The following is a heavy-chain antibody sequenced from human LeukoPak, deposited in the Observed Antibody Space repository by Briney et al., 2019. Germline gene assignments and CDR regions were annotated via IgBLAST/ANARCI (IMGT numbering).Heavy chain of an antibody. Sequence: GGSLRLSCVVSGISLSNYAMTRVRQAPGKGLEWVSYISERGGSTTYADSVKGRFTISRDTSLNTLYLQMNNLRAEDTAVYFCAKRGVVIRGILVIGYHQEAYHYDFWGQGVLVTDSS. D-gene: IGHD3-10*01. CDR3: AKRGVVIRGILVIGYHQEAYHYDF. J-gene: IGHJ4*02. V-gene: IGHV3-23*01. CDR2: ISERGGST. CDR1: GISLSNYA.